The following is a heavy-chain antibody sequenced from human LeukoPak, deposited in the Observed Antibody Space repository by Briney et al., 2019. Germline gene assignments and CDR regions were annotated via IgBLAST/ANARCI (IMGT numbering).Heavy chain of an antibody. D-gene: IGHD6-13*01. V-gene: IGHV1-8*01. CDR1: GYTFTSYD. J-gene: IGHJ5*02. CDR2: MNPNSGNT. Sequence: ASVKVSCKASGYTFTSYDINWVRQATGQGLEWMGWMNPNSGNTGYAQKLQGRVTMTTDTSTSTAYMELRSLRSDDTALYYCAKAAAVSWFDPWGQGTLVTVSS. CDR3: AKAAAVSWFDP.